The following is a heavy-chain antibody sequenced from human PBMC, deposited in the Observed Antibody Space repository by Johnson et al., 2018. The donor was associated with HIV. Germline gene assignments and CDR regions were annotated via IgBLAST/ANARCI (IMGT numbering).Heavy chain of an antibody. CDR3: ARDDTGYSSSFDAFDV. D-gene: IGHD6-13*01. CDR1: RFTFDDYA. J-gene: IGHJ3*01. CDR2: INWDGDRT. Sequence: VESGGVVVHPGGSLRLSCETSRFTFDDYAMHWVRQAPGKGLEWVYLINWDGDRTYYADSVKGRFTISRDNAKNSLYLQMNSLRAEDTAVYYCARDDTGYSSSFDAFDVWGQGTMVTVSS. V-gene: IGHV3-43D*03.